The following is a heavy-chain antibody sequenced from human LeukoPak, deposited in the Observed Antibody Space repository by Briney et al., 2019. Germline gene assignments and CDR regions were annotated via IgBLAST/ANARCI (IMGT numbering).Heavy chain of an antibody. CDR3: ARAVRGDYYYYYMDV. D-gene: IGHD3-10*02. Sequence: ASVKVSCRASGGTFSSYAISWVRQAPGQGLEWRGGIIPIFGTANYAQKFRGRVTITADKSTSTAYMELSSLRSEDTAVYYCARAVRGDYYYYYMDVWGKGTTVTVSS. J-gene: IGHJ6*03. CDR1: GGTFSSYA. V-gene: IGHV1-69*06. CDR2: IIPIFGTA.